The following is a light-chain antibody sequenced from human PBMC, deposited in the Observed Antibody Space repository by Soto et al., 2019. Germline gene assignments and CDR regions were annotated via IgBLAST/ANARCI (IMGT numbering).Light chain of an antibody. CDR1: QIVSSRH. CDR3: QQYGSSYS. CDR2: GAS. V-gene: IGKV3-20*01. J-gene: IGKJ2*01. Sequence: IVMTQSPVTLSLSPGERATLSCRASQIVSSRHLAWYQQKPGQAPRLLIYGASIRATGIPDRFNGSGSGTDFTLTISRLEPEDFAVYYCQQYGSSYSFGQGTKLEIK.